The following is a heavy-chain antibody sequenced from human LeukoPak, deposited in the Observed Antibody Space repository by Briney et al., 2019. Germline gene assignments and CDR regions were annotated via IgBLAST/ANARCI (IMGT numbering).Heavy chain of an antibody. CDR1: GFTVSSNY. CDR2: IYSGGST. Sequence: GGSLRLSCAASGFTVSSNYMSWVRQAPGKGLEWVSVIYSGGSTYYADSVKGRFTISRDNSKNTLYLQMNSLRAEDTAVYYCARERDYRDLLNYWGQGTLVTVSS. D-gene: IGHD5-24*01. J-gene: IGHJ4*02. V-gene: IGHV3-66*01. CDR3: ARERDYRDLLNY.